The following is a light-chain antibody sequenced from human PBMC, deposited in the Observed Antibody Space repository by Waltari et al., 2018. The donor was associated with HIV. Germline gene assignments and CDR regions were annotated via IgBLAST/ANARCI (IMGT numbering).Light chain of an antibody. CDR3: QQYDNLLT. CDR2: AAS. CDR1: QDISKY. Sequence: DIQMTQSPSSLSASVGDRVTITCQASQDISKYLNWYQQKPGKAPKLLIYAASNLETGVPSRFSGGGSGTDFTFTISSLQPEDIAIYYCQQYDNLLTFGGGTKVDLK. V-gene: IGKV1-33*01. J-gene: IGKJ4*01.